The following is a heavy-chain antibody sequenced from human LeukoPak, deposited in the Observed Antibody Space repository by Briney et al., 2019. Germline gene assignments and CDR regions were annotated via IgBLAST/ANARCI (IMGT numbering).Heavy chain of an antibody. CDR2: MQTGGTT. J-gene: IGHJ6*03. Sequence: SETLSLTCTVSGGSISSYYWSWIRQPAGKGLEWIGRMQTGGTTNYSPSLKSRVTISVDTSNNQFSLKLSSVTAADTAVYYCAAGAYYYYMDVCGKGTTVTVS. D-gene: IGHD3-10*01. V-gene: IGHV4-4*07. CDR1: GGSISSYY. CDR3: AAGAYYYYMDV.